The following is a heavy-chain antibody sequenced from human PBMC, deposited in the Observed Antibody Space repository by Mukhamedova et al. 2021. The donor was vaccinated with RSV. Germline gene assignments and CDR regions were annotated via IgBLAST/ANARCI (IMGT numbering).Heavy chain of an antibody. V-gene: IGHV1-69*01. D-gene: IGHD1-1*01. J-gene: IGHJ4*02. CDR2: IIPIFGTA. CDR3: ARVWNWNEDY. Sequence: QGLEWMGGIIPIFGTANYAQKFQGRVTITADESTSTAYMELSSLRSEDTAGYYCARVWNWNEDYWGQGTLVTVSS.